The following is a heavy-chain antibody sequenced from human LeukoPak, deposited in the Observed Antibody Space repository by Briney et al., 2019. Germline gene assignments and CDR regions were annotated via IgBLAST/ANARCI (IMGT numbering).Heavy chain of an antibody. CDR2: ISSSSSTI. Sequence: PGGSLRLSCAASGFTFSSYSMNWVRQAPGKGLEWVSYISSSSSTIYYADSVKGRFTISRDNAKSSLYLQMNSLRAEDTAVYYCAKNSGMGGGAFDVWGQGTMVTVSS. CDR1: GFTFSSYS. D-gene: IGHD1-26*01. CDR3: AKNSGMGGGAFDV. V-gene: IGHV3-48*01. J-gene: IGHJ3*01.